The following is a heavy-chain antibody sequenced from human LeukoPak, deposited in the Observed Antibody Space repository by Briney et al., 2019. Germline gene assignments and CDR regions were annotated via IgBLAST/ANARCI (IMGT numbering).Heavy chain of an antibody. CDR2: IYYSGST. J-gene: IGHJ4*02. D-gene: IGHD3-22*01. Sequence: PSETLPLTCTVSAGSINSIYWRCIRQPPGEGRVWIGYIYYSGSTNYHPSLKSRVTISVDTSKNQCSLKLGSVTAADTAVYYCAGASYDSSGVHWGQGTLVTVSS. V-gene: IGHV4-59*01. CDR1: AGSINSIY. CDR3: AGASYDSSGVH.